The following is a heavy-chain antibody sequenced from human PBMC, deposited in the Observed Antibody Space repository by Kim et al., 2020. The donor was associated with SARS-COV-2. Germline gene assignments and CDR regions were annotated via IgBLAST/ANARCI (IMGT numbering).Heavy chain of an antibody. J-gene: IGHJ6*02. D-gene: IGHD3-10*02. CDR2: IKSKADGGTT. V-gene: IGHV3-15*01. CDR3: TTISINNVRGVLGRWVSYYYCIDV. Sequence: GGSLRLSCTASGFTFSNSWMNWVRQAPGKGLEWVGRIKSKADGGTTEYAAPGKGRFIISRDDSKNTLYLEMNSLKTEDTSGYYCTTISINNVRGVLGRWVSYYYCIDVWRQGTAVTVSS. CDR1: GFTFSNSW.